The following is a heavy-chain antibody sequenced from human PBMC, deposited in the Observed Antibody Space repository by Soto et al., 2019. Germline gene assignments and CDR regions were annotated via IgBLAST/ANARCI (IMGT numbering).Heavy chain of an antibody. Sequence: WETLSLTCSVSGVSIRSYYWSCIRHAPEKGLEWIGYFYHSGNSNYNPSLKSRVTISVDTSKNQLSLSLRSVTAADTAVYFCARISSVDTYGYVNGGLQVWGQGTRVKVSS. D-gene: IGHD5-18*01. CDR1: GVSIRSYY. V-gene: IGHV4-59*01. CDR2: FYHSGNS. CDR3: ARISSVDTYGYVNGGLQV. J-gene: IGHJ6*01.